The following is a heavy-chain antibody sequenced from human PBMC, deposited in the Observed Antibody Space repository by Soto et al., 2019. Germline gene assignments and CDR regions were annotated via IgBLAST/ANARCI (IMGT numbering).Heavy chain of an antibody. CDR1: GFTFSSYA. V-gene: IGHV3-30-3*01. CDR3: ARDWLRFLEWPLDY. Sequence: PGGSLRLSCAASGFTFSSYAMHWVRQAPGKGLEWVAVISYDGSNKYYADSVKGRFTISRDNSKNTLYLQMNSLRAEDTAVYYCARDWLRFLEWPLDYWGQGTLVTVSS. D-gene: IGHD3-3*01. CDR2: ISYDGSNK. J-gene: IGHJ4*02.